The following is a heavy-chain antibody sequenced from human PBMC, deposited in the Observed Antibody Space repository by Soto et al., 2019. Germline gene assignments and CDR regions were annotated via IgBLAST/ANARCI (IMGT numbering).Heavy chain of an antibody. CDR1: GFTFSSYA. Sequence: PGGSLRLSCAASGFTFSSYAIHWVRQAPGKGLEWVALISYDGSNKYYGDSVKGRFTISRDDSKNTLYLQMNSLRAEDTAVYYCARDGNSRSYYRLDYWGQGTLVTSPQ. V-gene: IGHV3-30-3*01. D-gene: IGHD1-26*01. J-gene: IGHJ4*02. CDR3: ARDGNSRSYYRLDY. CDR2: ISYDGSNK.